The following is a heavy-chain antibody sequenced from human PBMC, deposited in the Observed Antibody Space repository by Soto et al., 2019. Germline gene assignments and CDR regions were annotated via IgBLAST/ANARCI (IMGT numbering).Heavy chain of an antibody. Sequence: GESLKISCAASGFTFSSYGMHWVRQAPGKGLEWVAVISYDGSNKYYADSVEGRFTISRDNSKNTLYLQMNSLRAEDTAVYYCAKIGRMVRGVIAYFDYWGQGTLVTVSS. CDR1: GFTFSSYG. V-gene: IGHV3-30*18. J-gene: IGHJ4*02. D-gene: IGHD3-10*01. CDR2: ISYDGSNK. CDR3: AKIGRMVRGVIAYFDY.